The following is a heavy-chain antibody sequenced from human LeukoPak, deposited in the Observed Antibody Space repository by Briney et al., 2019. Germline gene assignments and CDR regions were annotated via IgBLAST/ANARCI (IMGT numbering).Heavy chain of an antibody. CDR2: IWYDGSNK. CDR1: GFTFSSYG. D-gene: IGHD3-3*01. J-gene: IGHJ4*02. CDR3: ARDRSYDFWSGSTHFFDY. V-gene: IGHV3-33*01. Sequence: GGSLRLSCAASGFTFSSYGMHWVRQAPGKGLEWVAFIWYDGSNKYYADSVKGRFTISRDNSKNTLNLQMNSLRAEDTALYYCARDRSYDFWSGSTHFFDYWGQGTLVTVSS.